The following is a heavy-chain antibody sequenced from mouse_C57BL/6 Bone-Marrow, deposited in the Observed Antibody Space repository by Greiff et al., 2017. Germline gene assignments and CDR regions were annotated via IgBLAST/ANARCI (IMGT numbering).Heavy chain of an antibody. Sequence: EVQLQQSGAELVRPGASVKLSCTASGFNIKDDYMHWVKQRPEQGLEWIGWIDPENGDTEYASKFQGKATITADTSSNPAYLQLSSLTSEDTAVYYCTTGGNYGGNYFDYWGQGTTLTVSS. V-gene: IGHV14-4*01. CDR2: IDPENGDT. CDR1: GFNIKDDY. CDR3: TTGGNYGGNYFDY. D-gene: IGHD2-1*01. J-gene: IGHJ2*01.